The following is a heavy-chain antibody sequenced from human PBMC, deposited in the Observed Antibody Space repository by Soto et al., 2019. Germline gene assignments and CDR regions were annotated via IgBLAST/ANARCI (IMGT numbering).Heavy chain of an antibody. CDR1: GGSISSYY. D-gene: IGHD3-10*01. CDR2: IYYSGST. J-gene: IGHJ6*03. CDR3: ARIAAGSYYYYYMDV. Sequence: SETLSLTCTVSGGSISSYYLSWIRQPPGKGLEWIGYIYYSGSTNYNPSLKSRVTISVDTSKNQFSLKLSSVTAADTAVYYCARIAAGSYYYYYMDVWGKGTTVTVSS. V-gene: IGHV4-59*01.